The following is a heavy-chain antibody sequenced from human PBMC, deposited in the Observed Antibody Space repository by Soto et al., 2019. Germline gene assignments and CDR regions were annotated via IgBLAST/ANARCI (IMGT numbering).Heavy chain of an antibody. J-gene: IGHJ5*02. CDR1: GGSISSYY. CDR3: ARTNWNANWFDP. D-gene: IGHD1-20*01. V-gene: IGHV4-59*01. Sequence: SETLSLTCTVSGGSISSYYWNWIRQPPGKGLEWIGYVYYSGSATYNPSLKSRVTISVDTSKDQFSLKLSSVTAADTAVYYCARTNWNANWFDPWGQGTLVTVSS. CDR2: VYYSGSA.